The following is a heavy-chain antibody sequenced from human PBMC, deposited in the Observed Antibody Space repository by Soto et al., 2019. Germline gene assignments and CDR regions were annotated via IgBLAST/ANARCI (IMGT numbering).Heavy chain of an antibody. Sequence: WASVKVSCKASGFSFTGYYIHWLRQAPGQGLEWMGWINAHSGGTEYAQKFQGRVTLTRDTSIATAYLTLTSLTSDDTALYYCAKDLTRQLAYWLDPWGQGTPVTVSS. CDR2: INAHSGGT. D-gene: IGHD6-6*01. CDR3: AKDLTRQLAYWLDP. CDR1: GFSFTGYY. V-gene: IGHV1-2*02. J-gene: IGHJ5*02.